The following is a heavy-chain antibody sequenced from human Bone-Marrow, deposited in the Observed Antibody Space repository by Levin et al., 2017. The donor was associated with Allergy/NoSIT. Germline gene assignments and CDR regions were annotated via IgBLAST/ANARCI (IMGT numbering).Heavy chain of an antibody. CDR2: ISASSGYT. CDR3: VGSLRSLEGAKPDF. CDR1: GFTFSDYY. J-gene: IGHJ4*02. V-gene: IGHV3-11*03. Sequence: GESLKISCAASGFTFSDYYMSWIRQAPGEGLEWVSFISASSGYTNYADSVKGRFTIPRANGENSLYLQMNSMRAEDTAVYYFVGSLRSLEGAKPDFWGQGTLVTVSS. D-gene: IGHD1-1*01.